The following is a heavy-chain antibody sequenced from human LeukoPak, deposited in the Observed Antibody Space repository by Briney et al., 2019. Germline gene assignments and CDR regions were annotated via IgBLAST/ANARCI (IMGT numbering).Heavy chain of an antibody. CDR3: ARGTGGAAAADFDP. CDR1: GGSISSSSYY. J-gene: IGHJ5*02. D-gene: IGHD6-13*01. Sequence: PSRTLSLTCTVSGGSISSSSYYWGWIRQPPGKGLEWIGAIYYTGGTYYNPSLKSRATISVDTSKNHYSLKLTSVTAADTAVYYCARGTGGAAAADFDPWGQGTLVTVSS. CDR2: IYYTGGT. V-gene: IGHV4-31*03.